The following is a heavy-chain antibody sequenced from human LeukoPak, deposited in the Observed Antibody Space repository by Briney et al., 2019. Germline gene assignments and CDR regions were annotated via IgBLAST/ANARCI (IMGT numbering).Heavy chain of an antibody. J-gene: IGHJ4*02. D-gene: IGHD4-23*01. Sequence: GGSLRLSCAASGFTFSSYWMNWVRQAPGKGLVWVSRIASDGSSTTYADSVKGRFSISRDNTKNTLYLQMNSLRVEDTAVYYCARGRPHGNDYWGQGTLVTVSS. V-gene: IGHV3-74*01. CDR3: ARGRPHGNDY. CDR1: GFTFSSYW. CDR2: IASDGSST.